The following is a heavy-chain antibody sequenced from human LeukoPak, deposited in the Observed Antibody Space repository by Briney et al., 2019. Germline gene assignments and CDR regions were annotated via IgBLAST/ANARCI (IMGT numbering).Heavy chain of an antibody. V-gene: IGHV3-30*02. Sequence: GWSLRLSCAASGFILNNYGMHWVRQVPGKGLEWVAYIRYDGSNEYNRDSVKGRLTISRDNSKNMVYLQMNSLRADDTAVYYCAKDLGITMIRGAMEFDPWAQGTLVTVSS. CDR2: IRYDGSNE. CDR1: GFILNNYG. J-gene: IGHJ5*02. CDR3: AKDLGITMIRGAMEFDP. D-gene: IGHD3-10*01.